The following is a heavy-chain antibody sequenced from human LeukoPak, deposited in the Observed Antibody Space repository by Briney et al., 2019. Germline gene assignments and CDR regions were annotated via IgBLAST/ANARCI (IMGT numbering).Heavy chain of an antibody. CDR3: AKDGGGSYLYYFDY. CDR1: GFTFSSYG. J-gene: IGHJ4*02. V-gene: IGHV3-30*18. D-gene: IGHD1-26*01. Sequence: GGSLRLSCAASGFTFSSYGMHWVRQAPGKGLEWGAVISYDGSNKYYADSVKGRFTISRDNSKNTLYLQMNSLRAEDTAVYYCAKDGGGSYLYYFDYWGQGTLVTVSS. CDR2: ISYDGSNK.